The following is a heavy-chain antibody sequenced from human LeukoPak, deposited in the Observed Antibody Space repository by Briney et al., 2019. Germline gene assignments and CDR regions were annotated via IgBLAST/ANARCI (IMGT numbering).Heavy chain of an antibody. J-gene: IGHJ4*02. Sequence: RAGGSLRLXCAASGFTFSSYEMNWVRLAPGKGLEWVSCISSSGSTIYYADSVKGRFTISRDNAKNSLYLQMNSLRAEDTAVYYCARGEFWSGYPPRNWGQGTLVTVSS. CDR1: GFTFSSYE. D-gene: IGHD3-3*01. V-gene: IGHV3-48*03. CDR3: ARGEFWSGYPPRN. CDR2: ISSSGSTI.